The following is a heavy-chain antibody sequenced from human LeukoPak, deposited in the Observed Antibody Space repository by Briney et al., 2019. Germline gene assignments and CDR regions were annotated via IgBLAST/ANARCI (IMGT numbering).Heavy chain of an antibody. CDR3: ARGYNDFWTGYYVWFKGMDY. D-gene: IGHD3-3*01. Sequence: PGGSLRLSCAASGFTFSSYAMHWVRQAPGKELEWVAVISYDGSKKYYADSVKGRFTISRDNSKNTLYLQMNRLRAEDTADYYCARGYNDFWTGYYVWFKGMDYGGWGTVVPVSA. CDR1: GFTFSSYA. CDR2: ISYDGSKK. V-gene: IGHV3-30*01. J-gene: IGHJ4*02.